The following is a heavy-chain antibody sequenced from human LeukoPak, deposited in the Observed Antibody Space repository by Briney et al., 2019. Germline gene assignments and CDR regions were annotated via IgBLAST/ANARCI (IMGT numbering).Heavy chain of an antibody. J-gene: IGHJ4*02. CDR1: GFTFSDYA. Sequence: GRSPRLSCTTSGFTFSDYAMTWVRQAPGKGLEWVSVLFSGGDAYYADSVKGRFTISRDNAKNTLYLQMNSLRADDTAVYYCASGRDYWGQGTLVTVSS. CDR2: LFSGGDA. V-gene: IGHV3-53*01. CDR3: ASGRDY.